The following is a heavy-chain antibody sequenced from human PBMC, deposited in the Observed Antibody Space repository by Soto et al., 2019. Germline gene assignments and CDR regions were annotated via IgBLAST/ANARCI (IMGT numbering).Heavy chain of an antibody. CDR1: SGSMSSYY. CDR3: ARGPCNSTSCYGFDY. Sequence: SETLSLTCTVSSGSMSSYYWTWIRQPPGKGLEWIGYIYYTGSPKYNPSLKSRVTISADRSKNQFSLKLSSVTAADTAVYYCARGPCNSTSCYGFDYWGQGTLVTVSS. D-gene: IGHD2-2*01. V-gene: IGHV4-59*01. J-gene: IGHJ4*02. CDR2: IYYTGSP.